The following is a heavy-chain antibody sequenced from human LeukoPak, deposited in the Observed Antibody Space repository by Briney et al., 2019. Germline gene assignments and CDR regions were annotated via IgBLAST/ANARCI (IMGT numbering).Heavy chain of an antibody. Sequence: SVKVSCRASGGTFSSYAISWVRQAPGQGLEWMGGIIPIFGTANYAQKFQGRVTITADESTSTAYMELSSLRSEDTAVYYCARVGNRDGYSFDYWGQGTLVTVSS. CDR3: ARVGNRDGYSFDY. CDR1: GGTFSSYA. D-gene: IGHD5-24*01. J-gene: IGHJ4*02. V-gene: IGHV1-69*13. CDR2: IIPIFGTA.